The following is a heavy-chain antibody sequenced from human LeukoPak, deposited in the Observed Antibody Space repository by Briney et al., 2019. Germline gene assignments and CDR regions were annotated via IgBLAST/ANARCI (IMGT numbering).Heavy chain of an antibody. CDR3: AREWRITMIVVSP. D-gene: IGHD3-22*01. Sequence: SETLSLTCTVSGGSISSSSYYWGWIRQPPGKGLEWIGSIYYSGSTYYNPSLKSRVTISVDTSKNQFSLKLSSVTAADTAVYYCAREWRITMIVVSPWGQGTLVTVSS. CDR2: IYYSGST. J-gene: IGHJ5*02. CDR1: GGSISSSSYY. V-gene: IGHV4-39*07.